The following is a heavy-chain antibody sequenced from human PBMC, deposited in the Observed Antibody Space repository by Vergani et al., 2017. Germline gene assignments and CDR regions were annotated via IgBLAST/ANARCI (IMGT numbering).Heavy chain of an antibody. J-gene: IGHJ6*03. D-gene: IGHD2-2*01. CDR2: IYSGGST. CDR3: ARDSSTLPYYYYYMDV. CDR1: GFTVSSNY. Sequence: VQLVESGGGLIQPGGSLRLSCAASGFTVSSNYMRWVRQAPGKGLEWVSVIYSGGSTYYADSVKGRFTISRDNSKNTLYLQMNSLRAEDTAVYYCARDSSTLPYYYYYMDVWGKGTTVTVSS. V-gene: IGHV3-53*01.